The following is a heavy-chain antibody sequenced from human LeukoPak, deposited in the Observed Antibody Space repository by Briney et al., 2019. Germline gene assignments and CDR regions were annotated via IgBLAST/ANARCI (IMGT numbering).Heavy chain of an antibody. D-gene: IGHD3-22*01. J-gene: IGHJ5*02. CDR3: ARDYYYDSSGPAFDP. V-gene: IGHV1-18*01. CDR1: GYTFTSYG. Sequence: ASVKVSCKASGYTFTSYGISWVRQAPGQGLEWMGWISAYNGNTNYAQKLQGRVTMTTDTSTSTAYMELRSLGSDDTAVYYCARDYYYDSSGPAFDPWGQGTLVTVSS. CDR2: ISAYNGNT.